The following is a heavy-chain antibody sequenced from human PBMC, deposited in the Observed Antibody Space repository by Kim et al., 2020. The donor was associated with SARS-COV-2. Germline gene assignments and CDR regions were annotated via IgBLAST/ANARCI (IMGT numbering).Heavy chain of an antibody. CDR3: ATQRLRHPGTNGFDM. J-gene: IGHJ3*02. CDR2: ISSYDGNNK. D-gene: IGHD2-15*01. CDR1: GFNFDIHG. Sequence: GGSLRLSCAASGFNFDIHGLHWVRQAPGKGLEWLAGISSYDGNNKDYADSVKGRFTISRDNSKKTVYLQMNSLRPEDTALYFCATQRLRHPGTNGFDMWGQGTMVTVS. V-gene: IGHV3-30*03.